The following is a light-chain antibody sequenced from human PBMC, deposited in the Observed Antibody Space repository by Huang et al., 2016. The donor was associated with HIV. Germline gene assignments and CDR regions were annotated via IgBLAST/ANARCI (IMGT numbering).Light chain of an antibody. CDR2: DAS. J-gene: IGKJ2*01. V-gene: IGKV1-33*01. CDR1: QDISNL. CDR3: QHCGKLRPT. Sequence: DIQITQSPPFLSVSVGDRVTITCQASQDISNLINWYQQKPGKAPKLLIHDASSVQPRVPSRFSGSGSGTDFTCTINSLQPDDIATYYCQHCGKLRPTFGLGTKREIK.